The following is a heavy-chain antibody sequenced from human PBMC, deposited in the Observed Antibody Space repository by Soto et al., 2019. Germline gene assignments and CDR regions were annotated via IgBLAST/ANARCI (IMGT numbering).Heavy chain of an antibody. CDR2: ISAYNGNT. CDR3: ARSYYNAPHFDY. J-gene: IGHJ4*02. CDR1: CYTFTSYG. V-gene: IGHV1-18*01. D-gene: IGHD3-10*01. Sequence: ASVKVSCKASCYTFTSYGISWVRQAPGQGLEWMGWISAYNGNTNYAQKLQGRVTMTTDTSTSTAYMELRSLRSDDTAVYYCARSYYNAPHFDYWGQGTLVTVSS.